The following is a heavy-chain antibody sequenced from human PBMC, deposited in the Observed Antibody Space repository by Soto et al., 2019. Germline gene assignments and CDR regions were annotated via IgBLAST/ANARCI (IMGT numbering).Heavy chain of an antibody. D-gene: IGHD1-1*01. CDR1: GFTFSSYW. CDR3: ARDFRYIWNDGDRYFDY. Sequence: GGSLRLSCAASGFTFSSYWMHWVRQVPGKGLVWVSRINSDGSSTSYADSVKGRFTISRDNAKNTLYLQMNSLRAEDTAVFYCARDFRYIWNDGDRYFDYWGQGTLVTVSS. J-gene: IGHJ4*02. V-gene: IGHV3-74*01. CDR2: INSDGSST.